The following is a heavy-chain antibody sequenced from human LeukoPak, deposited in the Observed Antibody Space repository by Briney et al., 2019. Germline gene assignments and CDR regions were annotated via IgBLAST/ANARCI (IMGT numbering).Heavy chain of an antibody. CDR3: ARWGGGFDY. D-gene: IGHD3-16*01. J-gene: IGHJ4*02. V-gene: IGHV3-7*04. CDR2: IKQDGSAK. CDR1: GFTFSRYW. Sequence: PGGSLRLSCAASGFTFSRYWMRWVRQAPGKGLEWVANIKQDGSAKYYGDSVEGRFTISRDNAKNSLYLQMNSLRAEDTAVYYCARWGGGFDYWGQGTLVTVSS.